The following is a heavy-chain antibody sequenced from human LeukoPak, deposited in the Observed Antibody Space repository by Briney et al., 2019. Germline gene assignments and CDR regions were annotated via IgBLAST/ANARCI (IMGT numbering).Heavy chain of an antibody. J-gene: IGHJ4*02. CDR3: ARGTYNYDQYYFDD. Sequence: PSETLSLTCAVYGGSFSGYYWSWIRQSPGKGLEWIGEITHSGSTNYSPSLRSRVAMSVDTSNNQFSLTLNSVSAADMAVYYCARGTYNYDQYYFDDWGQGSLVTVSP. D-gene: IGHD3-22*01. V-gene: IGHV4-34*01. CDR2: ITHSGST. CDR1: GGSFSGYY.